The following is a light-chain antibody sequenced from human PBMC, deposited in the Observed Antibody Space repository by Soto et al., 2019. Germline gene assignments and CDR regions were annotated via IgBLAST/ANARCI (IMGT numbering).Light chain of an antibody. V-gene: IGKV1-13*02. CDR3: QQSHITPIT. CDR1: QGVCSP. J-gene: IGKJ5*01. CDR2: DGS. Sequence: AIQVTQSPSSLSSSVGDRVTISCRTSQGVCSPLSWYQQTPGKPPRLLIYDGSTLQSGVPTRFSGSGSGTDFTLTISSLQPEDFATYYCQQSHITPITFGQGTRLEI.